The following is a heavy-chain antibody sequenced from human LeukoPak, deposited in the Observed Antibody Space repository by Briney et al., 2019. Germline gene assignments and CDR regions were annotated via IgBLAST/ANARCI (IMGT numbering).Heavy chain of an antibody. CDR2: IYHSGST. CDR1: GYSISSGYY. D-gene: IGHD3-3*01. V-gene: IGHV4-38-2*01. J-gene: IGHJ3*02. CDR3: ARQGVAHAFDI. Sequence: PSETLSLTCAVSGYSISSGYYWGWIRQPPGKGLEWIGSIYHSGSTYYNPSLKSRVTISVDTSKNQFSLKLSSVTAADTAVYYCARQGVAHAFDIWGQRTMVTVSS.